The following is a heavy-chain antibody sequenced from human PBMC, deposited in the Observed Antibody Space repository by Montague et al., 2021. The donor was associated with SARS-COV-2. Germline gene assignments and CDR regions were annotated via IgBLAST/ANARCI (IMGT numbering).Heavy chain of an antibody. CDR3: ARGDYYDSTGYYDY. Sequence: SETLSPTCTVSGGSISSYYWSWIRQPPGKGLEWIGYIYYSGSTNYNPSRKGRVTISVDTSKNQFSLKVRSVTAADTAVYYCARGDYYDSTGYYDYWGQGTLVTVSS. J-gene: IGHJ4*01. CDR2: IYYSGST. V-gene: IGHV4-59*01. D-gene: IGHD3-22*01. CDR1: GGSISSYY.